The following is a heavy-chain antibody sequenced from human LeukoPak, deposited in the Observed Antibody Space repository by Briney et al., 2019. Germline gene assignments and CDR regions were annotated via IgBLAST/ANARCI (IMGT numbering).Heavy chain of an antibody. Sequence: SETLSLTCAVSGGSISSSNWWSWVRQPPGKGLEWIGEIYHSGSTNYNPSLKSRVTISVDKSKNQFSLKLSSVTAADTAVYYCARVGYYYGSGYPGWFDPWGQGTLVTVSS. CDR1: GGSISSSNW. V-gene: IGHV4-4*02. J-gene: IGHJ5*02. D-gene: IGHD3-10*01. CDR2: IYHSGST. CDR3: ARVGYYYGSGYPGWFDP.